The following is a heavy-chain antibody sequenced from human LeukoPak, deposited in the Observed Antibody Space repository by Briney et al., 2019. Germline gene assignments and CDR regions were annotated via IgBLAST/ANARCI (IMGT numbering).Heavy chain of an antibody. J-gene: IGHJ6*02. D-gene: IGHD1-14*01. V-gene: IGHV3-30*09. CDR2: VTYDGSNT. CDR1: GFTFSSYA. Sequence: GGSLRLSCAASGFTFSSYAMHWVRQAPGKGLEWVSVVTYDGSNTFYTDSVKGRFAISRDASKNTLYLQMTSLRAEDTAVYYCATIKRKTSDYGMDVWGQGTTVTVSS. CDR3: ATIKRKTSDYGMDV.